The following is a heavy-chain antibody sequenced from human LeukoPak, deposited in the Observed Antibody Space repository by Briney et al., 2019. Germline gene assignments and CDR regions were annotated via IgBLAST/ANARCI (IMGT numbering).Heavy chain of an antibody. V-gene: IGHV1-2*02. D-gene: IGHD6-6*01. CDR1: GYTFAAYY. CDR2: INPNSGVT. CDR3: ARGGRPTATIAAHP. J-gene: IGHJ4*02. Sequence: ASVKVSCKASGYTFAAYYMHWVRQAPGQGLEWMGWINPNSGVTGYAQKFQGRVTMTRDTSISTAYMELSGLTSDDTAVYYCARGGRPTATIAAHPWGQGTLVTVSS.